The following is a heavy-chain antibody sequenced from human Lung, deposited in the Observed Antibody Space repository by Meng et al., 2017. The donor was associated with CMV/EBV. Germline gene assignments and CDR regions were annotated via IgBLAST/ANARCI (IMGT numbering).Heavy chain of an antibody. V-gene: IGHV4-4*02. CDR1: AHSIPNHNW. CDR2: IPHRGSS. CDR3: LRRSGGSV. D-gene: IGHD3-10*01. J-gene: IGHJ1*01. Sequence: QVPLRKSGPPRVMPSKTLPRTCAVSAHSIPNHNWGRWVRQPPGKGMEWLGEIPHRGSSAYNPSLKSRVSMSIDKSKNQFSLKLTSVTAADTAVYHCLRRSGGSVWGQGTLVTVSS.